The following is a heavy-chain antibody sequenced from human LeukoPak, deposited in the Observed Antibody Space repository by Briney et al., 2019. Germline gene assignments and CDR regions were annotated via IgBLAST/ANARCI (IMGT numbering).Heavy chain of an antibody. V-gene: IGHV3-74*01. CDR3: ARLDILTGNYYYFNF. CDR1: GFTFSSYW. CDR2: ISGDGSTT. Sequence: GGSLRLSCAASGFTFSSYWMHWVRQAPGMGLVWVSRISGDGSTTSYADSVKGRFTISRDNAKNTLYLQMSSLRAEDTAVYYCARLDILTGNYYYFNFWGQGTLVTVSS. D-gene: IGHD3-9*01. J-gene: IGHJ4*02.